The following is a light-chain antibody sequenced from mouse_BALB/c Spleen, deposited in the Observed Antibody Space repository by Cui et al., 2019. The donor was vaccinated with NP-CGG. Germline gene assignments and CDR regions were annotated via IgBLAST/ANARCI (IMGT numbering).Light chain of an antibody. CDR2: RTN. J-gene: IGLJ1*01. CDR3: ALWYSNHWV. CDR1: TGAVTTNNY. V-gene: IGLV1*01. Sequence: QAVVTQESAPTTSPGETVTLTCRSSTGAVTTNNYTNWVQEKPDHLFTGLIGRTNNRAPGVPARFSGSLIGDKAALTITGAQTDDEAIYFCALWYSNHWVFGGGTKLTVL.